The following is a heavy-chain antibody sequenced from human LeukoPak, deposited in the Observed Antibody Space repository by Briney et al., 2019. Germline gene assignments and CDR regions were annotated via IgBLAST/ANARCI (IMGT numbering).Heavy chain of an antibody. CDR1: GFTFSSYW. J-gene: IGHJ4*02. V-gene: IGHV3-11*01. CDR2: ISSSGSFI. Sequence: GGSLRLSCAASGFTFSSYWMSWIRQAPGKGLEWVSYISSSGSFIYYADSVKGRFTISRDNAKNSLYLQMNSLRAEDTAVYYCAREPYYHDSSGYVSDYWGQGTLVTVSS. CDR3: AREPYYHDSSGYVSDY. D-gene: IGHD3-22*01.